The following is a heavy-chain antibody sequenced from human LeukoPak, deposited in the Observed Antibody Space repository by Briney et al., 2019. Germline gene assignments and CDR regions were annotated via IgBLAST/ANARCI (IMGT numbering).Heavy chain of an antibody. V-gene: IGHV4-30-4*01. CDR2: IYYSGST. CDR1: GGSISSGDYY. Sequence: SQTLSLTCTVSGGSISSGDYYWSWIRQPPGKGLEWIGYIYYSGSTYYNPSLKCRVTISVDTSKNQFSLKLSSVTAADTAVYYCATKPIDRYNWNVDYWGQGTLVTVSS. CDR3: ATKPIDRYNWNVDY. D-gene: IGHD1-20*01. J-gene: IGHJ4*02.